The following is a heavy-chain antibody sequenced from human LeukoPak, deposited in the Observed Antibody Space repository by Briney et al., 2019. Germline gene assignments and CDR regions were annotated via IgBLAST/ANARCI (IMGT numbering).Heavy chain of an antibody. CDR3: ASSGYSYGGPFDY. CDR2: INPNSGGT. CDR1: GYTFTSYY. V-gene: IGHV1-2*06. Sequence: ASVKVSCKASGYTFTSYYMHWVRQAPGQGLEWMGRINPNSGGTNYAQKFQGRVTMTRDTSISTAYMELSRLRSEDTAVYYCASSGYSYGGPFDYWGQGTLVTVSS. J-gene: IGHJ4*02. D-gene: IGHD5-18*01.